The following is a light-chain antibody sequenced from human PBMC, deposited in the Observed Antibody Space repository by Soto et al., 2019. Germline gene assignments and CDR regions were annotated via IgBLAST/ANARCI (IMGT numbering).Light chain of an antibody. V-gene: IGKV3-20*01. J-gene: IGKJ5*01. CDR2: GAS. Sequence: EIAMTQSPATLSASPGERGTLSCRASQSVSSNLAWYQQKPGQAPRLLIYGASSRATGIPDRFSGSGSGTDFTLTISRLEPEDFAVYYCQQFSSYPLTFGGGTRLEIK. CDR1: QSVSSN. CDR3: QQFSSYPLT.